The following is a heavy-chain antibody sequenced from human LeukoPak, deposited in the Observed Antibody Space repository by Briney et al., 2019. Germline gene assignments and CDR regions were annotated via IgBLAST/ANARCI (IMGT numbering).Heavy chain of an antibody. CDR2: IYYSGST. D-gene: IGHD1-1*01. CDR3: ARVQRPLDGADY. J-gene: IGHJ4*02. CDR1: GGSISSHY. V-gene: IGHV4-59*11. Sequence: PSETLSLTCTVSGGSISSHYWSWIRQPPGKGLEWIGYIYYSGSTYYNPSLRGRVTISVDTSKNLFSLKLSSVTAADTAVYYCARVQRPLDGADYWGQGTLVTVSS.